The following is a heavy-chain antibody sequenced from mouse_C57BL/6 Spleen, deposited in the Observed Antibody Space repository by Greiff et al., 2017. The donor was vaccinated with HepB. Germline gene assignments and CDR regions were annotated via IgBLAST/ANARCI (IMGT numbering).Heavy chain of an antibody. V-gene: IGHV5-4*03. CDR3: ARYGSSSHWYFDV. CDR1: GFTFSSYA. Sequence: EVKVVESGGGLVKPGGSLKLSCAASGFTFSSYAMSWVRQTPEKRLEWVATISDGGSYTYYPDNVKGRFTISRDNAKNNLYLQMSHLKSEDTAMYYCARYGSSSHWYFDVWGTGTTVTVSS. CDR2: ISDGGSYT. J-gene: IGHJ1*03. D-gene: IGHD1-1*01.